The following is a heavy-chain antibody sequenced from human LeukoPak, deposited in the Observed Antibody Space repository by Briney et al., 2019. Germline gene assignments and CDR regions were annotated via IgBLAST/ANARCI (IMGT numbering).Heavy chain of an antibody. CDR1: GFTFSSYW. CDR3: ARDLPLSADIVVVPAAPFDY. V-gene: IGHV3-7*01. CDR2: IKQDGSEK. D-gene: IGHD2-2*01. Sequence: GGSLRLSCAASGFTFSSYWMSWVRQAPGKGLEWVANIKQDGSEKYYVDSVKGRFTISRDNAKNSLYLQMNSLRAEETAVYYCARDLPLSADIVVVPAAPFDYWGQGTLVTVS. J-gene: IGHJ4*02.